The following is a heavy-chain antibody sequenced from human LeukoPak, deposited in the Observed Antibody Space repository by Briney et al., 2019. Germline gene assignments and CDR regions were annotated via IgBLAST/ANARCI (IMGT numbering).Heavy chain of an antibody. D-gene: IGHD3-22*01. CDR3: AKGVVGGRRDYYSSFDS. CDR2: ISDSGAGS. CDR1: GFTLSRHD. V-gene: IGHV3-23*01. J-gene: IGHJ4*02. Sequence: AGGSLRLSCGASGFTLSRHDMKWVRQAPGKGLDWVAVISDSGAGSTYSPSFKRRFTISRPNSKNTLYVQLHSLRVEDTAVYYCAKGVVGGRRDYYSSFDSWGQGTLVTVSS.